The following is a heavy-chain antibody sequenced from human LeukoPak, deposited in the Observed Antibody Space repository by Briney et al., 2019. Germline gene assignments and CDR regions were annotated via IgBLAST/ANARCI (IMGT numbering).Heavy chain of an antibody. Sequence: SETLSLTCAVYGGSFSGYYWSWIRQPPGKGLEWIGEINHSGSTNYNPSLKSRVTISVDTSKNQFSLKLSSVTAADTAVYYCARHRCVGSFDPWGQGTLVTVSS. J-gene: IGHJ5*02. V-gene: IGHV4-34*01. CDR3: ARHRCVGSFDP. CDR1: GGSFSGYY. D-gene: IGHD1-26*01. CDR2: INHSGST.